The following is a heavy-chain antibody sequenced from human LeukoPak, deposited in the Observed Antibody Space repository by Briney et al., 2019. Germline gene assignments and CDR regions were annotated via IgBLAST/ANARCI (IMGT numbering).Heavy chain of an antibody. CDR3: AREYGSGSYTGIDY. V-gene: IGHV1-18*04. D-gene: IGHD3-10*01. CDR1: EYTFRVYH. Sequence: ASVKVSCTASEYTFRVYHIHWVRQAPGQGLEWMGWISAYNSAYNGNAHYAQKLQGRVTMTTDTSTNTGYMELRSLRSDDTAVYYCAREYGSGSYTGIDYWGQGTLVTVSS. CDR2: ISAYNSAYNGNA. J-gene: IGHJ4*02.